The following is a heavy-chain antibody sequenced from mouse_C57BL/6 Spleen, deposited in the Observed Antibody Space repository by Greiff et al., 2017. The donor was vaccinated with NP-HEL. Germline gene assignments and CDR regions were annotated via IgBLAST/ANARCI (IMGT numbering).Heavy chain of an antibody. Sequence: VQLQQSGAELVRPGTSVKVSCKASGYAFTNYLIEWVKQRPGQGLEWIGVINPGSGGTNYNEKFKGKATLTADKSSSTAYMQLSSLTSEDSAVYFCARDYSSWTWFAYWGQGTLVTVSA. CDR1: GYAFTNYL. CDR3: ARDYSSWTWFAY. D-gene: IGHD2-5*01. V-gene: IGHV1-54*01. J-gene: IGHJ3*01. CDR2: INPGSGGT.